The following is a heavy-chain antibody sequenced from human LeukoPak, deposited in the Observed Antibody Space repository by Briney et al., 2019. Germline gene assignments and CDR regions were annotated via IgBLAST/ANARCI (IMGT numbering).Heavy chain of an antibody. Sequence: GRSLRLSCAASGFTFSSYAMHWVRQAPGKGLEWVAVISYDGSNKYYADSVKGRFTISRDNSKNTLYLQMNSLRAEDTAVYYCARAHQRLKLGYCTNGVCYNNWFDPWGQEPWSPSPQ. CDR3: ARAHQRLKLGYCTNGVCYNNWFDP. D-gene: IGHD2-8*01. CDR2: ISYDGSNK. CDR1: GFTFSSYA. V-gene: IGHV3-30-3*01. J-gene: IGHJ5*02.